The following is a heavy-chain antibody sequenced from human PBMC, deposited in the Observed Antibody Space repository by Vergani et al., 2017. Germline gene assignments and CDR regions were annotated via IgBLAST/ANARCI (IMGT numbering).Heavy chain of an antibody. CDR3: ARSRDTMIVVATHFDY. J-gene: IGHJ4*02. CDR2: INPSGGST. D-gene: IGHD3-22*01. Sequence: QVQLVQSGAEVKKPGASVKVSCKASGYTFTSYYMHWVRQAPGQGLEWMGIINPSGGSTSYAQKFQGRVTMTRDTSTSTVYMELSSLRSEDTAVYYCARSRDTMIVVATHFDYWGQGTLVTVSS. CDR1: GYTFTSYY. V-gene: IGHV1-46*03.